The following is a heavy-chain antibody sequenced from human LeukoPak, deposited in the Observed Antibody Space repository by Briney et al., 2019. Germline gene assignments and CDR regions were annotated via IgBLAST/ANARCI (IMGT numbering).Heavy chain of an antibody. V-gene: IGHV4-59*01. CDR2: IYYRGST. J-gene: IGHJ4*02. CDR1: GGSINNYY. D-gene: IGHD4-17*01. Sequence: SETLSLTCTVSGGSINNYYWSWIRQPPGKGLEWIGYIYYRGSTNYNPSLKSRVTFSVDTSKNQFSLKLNSVTAADTAVYYCARGGDYGDPRYFDYWGQGTLVTVSS. CDR3: ARGGDYGDPRYFDY.